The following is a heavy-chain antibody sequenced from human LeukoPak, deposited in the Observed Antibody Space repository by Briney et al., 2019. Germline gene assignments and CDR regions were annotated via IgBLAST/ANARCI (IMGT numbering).Heavy chain of an antibody. Sequence: GGSLRLPCAASGFTFSSYSMNWVRQAPGKGLEWVSSISSSSSYIYYADSVKGRFTISRDNAKNSLYLQMNSLRAEDTAVYYCARDYGYSYGYTDYWGQGTLVTVSS. CDR3: ARDYGYSYGYTDY. CDR1: GFTFSSYS. D-gene: IGHD5-18*01. J-gene: IGHJ4*02. CDR2: ISSSSSYI. V-gene: IGHV3-21*01.